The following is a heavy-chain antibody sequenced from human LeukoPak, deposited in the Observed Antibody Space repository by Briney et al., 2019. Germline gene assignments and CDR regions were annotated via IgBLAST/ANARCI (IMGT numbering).Heavy chain of an antibody. D-gene: IGHD5-18*01. CDR2: IKHDASEK. CDR3: ARDERQLFSPGAYFDY. CDR1: GFSFSSYS. J-gene: IGHJ4*02. V-gene: IGHV3-7*05. Sequence: GGSLRLSCAVSGFSFSSYSMSWVRLAPGKGLEWVASIKHDASEKYYVDSVKGRFTISRDNSKNSLYLQMGSIRADGAPVTYFARDERQLFSPGAYFDYWGQGTLVTVSS.